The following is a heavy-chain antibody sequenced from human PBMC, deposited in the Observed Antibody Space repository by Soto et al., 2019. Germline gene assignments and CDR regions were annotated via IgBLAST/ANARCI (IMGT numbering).Heavy chain of an antibody. CDR1: GAVVTSGEYY. D-gene: IGHD5-18*01. Sequence: PSETLSLTCSVSGAVVTSGEYYWSWVRQPPEKGLEWLGPNHDSGATTYTPARKSRLPLSLARQNKQVSLKSRSVTAAETAVYFCGRDLPHGYTLTVWGNGTLVTV. V-gene: IGHV4-61*08. CDR2: NHDSGAT. J-gene: IGHJ3*01. CDR3: GRDLPHGYTLTV.